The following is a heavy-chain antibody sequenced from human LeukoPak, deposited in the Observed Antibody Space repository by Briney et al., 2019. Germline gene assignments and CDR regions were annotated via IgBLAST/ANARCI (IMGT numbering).Heavy chain of an antibody. CDR2: IKQDGSEK. D-gene: IGHD6-13*01. CDR1: GFTFSSYW. V-gene: IGHV3-7*03. Sequence: PGGSLRLSCAASGFTFSSYWMSWVRQAPGKGLEWMANIKQDGSEKYYVDSVKGRFTISRDNAKNSLYLQMNSLRAEDTAVYYCAKALLGIAAAGTPGWGQGTLVTVSS. CDR3: AKALLGIAAAGTPG. J-gene: IGHJ4*02.